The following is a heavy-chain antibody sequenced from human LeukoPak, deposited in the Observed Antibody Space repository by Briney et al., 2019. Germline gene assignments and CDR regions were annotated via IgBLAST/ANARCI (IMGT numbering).Heavy chain of an antibody. D-gene: IGHD1-26*01. Sequence: ESLQISCKHSEYSFPNYCIGWVRQMTGKGLEWMGTIFLDDSDTRYCPSFQGRVTISADKSISTAYLQWSSLKASDTAMYYCARRRDLYSGSYYPFDYWGQGTLVTVSS. CDR3: ARRRDLYSGSYYPFDY. CDR2: IFLDDSDT. J-gene: IGHJ4*02. CDR1: EYSFPNYC. V-gene: IGHV5-51*01.